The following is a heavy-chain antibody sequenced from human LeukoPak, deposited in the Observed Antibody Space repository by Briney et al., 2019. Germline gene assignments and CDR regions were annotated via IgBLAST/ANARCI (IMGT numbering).Heavy chain of an antibody. CDR1: GGSISSSNW. V-gene: IGHV4-4*02. CDR3: ARDRHLGQLTPFDI. D-gene: IGHD5-18*01. J-gene: IGHJ3*02. Sequence: SGTLSLTCAVSGGSISSSNWWSWVRQPPGKGLEWIGEIYHSGSTNYNPSLKSRVTMSVDTSKNQFSLKLSSVTAADTAIYYCARDRHLGQLTPFDIWGQGTMVTVSS. CDR2: IYHSGST.